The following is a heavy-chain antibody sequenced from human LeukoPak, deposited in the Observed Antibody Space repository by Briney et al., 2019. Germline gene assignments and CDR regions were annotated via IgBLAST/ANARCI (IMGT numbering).Heavy chain of an antibody. D-gene: IGHD1-26*01. CDR3: ARGYHSSGSYFTNWFDP. Sequence: SETLSLTCAVSGYSISSGYYWGWIRQPPGKGLEWIGSISHSGSTYYNPSLKSRVTISVDTSKIQFSLKLSSVTAADTAVYYCARGYHSSGSYFTNWFDPWGQGTLVTVSS. CDR1: GYSISSGYY. V-gene: IGHV4-38-2*01. CDR2: ISHSGST. J-gene: IGHJ5*02.